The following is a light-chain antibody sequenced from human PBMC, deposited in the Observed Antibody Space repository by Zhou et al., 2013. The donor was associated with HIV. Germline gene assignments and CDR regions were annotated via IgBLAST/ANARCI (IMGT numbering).Light chain of an antibody. CDR1: QSLSGW. J-gene: IGKJ1*01. V-gene: IGKV1-5*03. Sequence: DIQLTQSPPTLSASVGDRVTITCRASQSLSGWLAWYQQKPGKAPKLLIYHVSTLEDGVPSRFSGSGSGTEFTLTISSLQSEDFAVYYCQQYNNWPPWTFGQGTKVEIK. CDR2: HVS. CDR3: QQYNNWPPWT.